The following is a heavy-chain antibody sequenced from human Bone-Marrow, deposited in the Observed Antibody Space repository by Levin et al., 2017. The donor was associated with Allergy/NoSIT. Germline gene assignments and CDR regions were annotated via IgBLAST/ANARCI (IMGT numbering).Heavy chain of an antibody. CDR1: GYTFSTYD. J-gene: IGHJ6*02. Sequence: ASVKVSCKASGYTFSTYDITWVRQAAGQGLEWVGWMNPNSGNTGYAQRFQGRVTMTRDTSISPAYMELSSLTSEDTAVYYCARAVRNQLVSDVWGQGTTVSGSS. CDR2: MNPNSGNT. D-gene: IGHD2-2*01. V-gene: IGHV1-8*01. CDR3: ARAVRNQLVSDV.